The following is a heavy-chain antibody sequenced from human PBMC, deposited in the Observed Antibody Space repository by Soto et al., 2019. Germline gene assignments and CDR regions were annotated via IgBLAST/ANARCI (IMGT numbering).Heavy chain of an antibody. D-gene: IGHD1-1*01. J-gene: IGHJ3*02. CDR3: AQNEGRDAFDI. CDR2: IIPILGIA. Sequence: QVQLVQSGAEVKKPGSSVKVSCKASGGTFISYTISWVRQAPGQGLEWMGRIIPILGIANYAQKFQGRVTITADKSTSTAYMELSSLRSEDTGVYYCAQNEGRDAFDIWGQGTMVTVSS. CDR1: GGTFISYT. V-gene: IGHV1-69*02.